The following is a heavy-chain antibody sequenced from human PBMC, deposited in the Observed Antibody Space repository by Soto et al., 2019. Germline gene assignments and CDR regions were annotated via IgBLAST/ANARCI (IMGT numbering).Heavy chain of an antibody. V-gene: IGHV4-30-2*01. CDR3: ARGRVAADY. Sequence: SETLSLTCAVSGGSISSGGYSWSWIRQPPGKGLEWIGYIYHSGSTYYNPSPKSRVTISVDRSKNQFSLKLSSVTAADTAVYYCARGRVAADYWGQGTLVTVSS. J-gene: IGHJ4*02. D-gene: IGHD3-3*01. CDR1: GGSISSGGYS. CDR2: IYHSGST.